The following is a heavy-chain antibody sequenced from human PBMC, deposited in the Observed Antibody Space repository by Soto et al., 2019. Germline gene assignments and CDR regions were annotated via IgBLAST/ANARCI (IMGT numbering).Heavy chain of an antibody. Sequence: XXSLKISCKGSGYSFTSYWISWVPQMPGKGLEWMGIIYPGDSDTRYSPSFQGQVTISADKSISTAYLQWSSLKASDTAMYYCARGGRDGYNNFDYWGQGTLVTVSS. CDR2: IYPGDSDT. CDR1: GYSFTSYW. D-gene: IGHD2-15*01. CDR3: ARGGRDGYNNFDY. V-gene: IGHV5-51*01. J-gene: IGHJ4*02.